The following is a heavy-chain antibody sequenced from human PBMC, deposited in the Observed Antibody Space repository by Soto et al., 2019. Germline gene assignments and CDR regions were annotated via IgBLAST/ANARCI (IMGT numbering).Heavy chain of an antibody. V-gene: IGHV4-31*03. CDR3: ARSVFP. J-gene: IGHJ5*02. Sequence: QVQLQESGPGLVKPSQTLSLTCTVSGGSISSGGYYWNWIRQYPGKGLEWIGYIYYIGSTYYNPSRKSRVTISLDTSKNQFSLRLSSVTAQDTAVYYCARSVFPWGQGTLVTVSS. CDR2: IYYIGST. CDR1: GGSISSGGYY.